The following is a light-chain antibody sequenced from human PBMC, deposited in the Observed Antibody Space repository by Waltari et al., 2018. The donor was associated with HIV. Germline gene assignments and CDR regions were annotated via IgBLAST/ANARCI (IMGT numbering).Light chain of an antibody. CDR2: GAS. V-gene: IGKV3-15*01. J-gene: IGKJ2*01. Sequence: EVVMTQSPATLSVSLGALATLSCRASQSINSHLAWYQHKPGQAPRLLFYGASTRATGVPARFSGSGSGTDFTLTISGLQSEDFAVYYCQQYNHWPPYTFGQGTKLEIK. CDR3: QQYNHWPPYT. CDR1: QSINSH.